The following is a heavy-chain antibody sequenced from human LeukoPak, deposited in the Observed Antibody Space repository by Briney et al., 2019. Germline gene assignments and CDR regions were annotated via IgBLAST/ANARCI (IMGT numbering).Heavy chain of an antibody. J-gene: IGHJ5*02. V-gene: IGHV1-2*06. CDR1: GYTFTGYY. Sequence: ASVKVSCKASGYTFTGYYMHWVRQAPGQGLEWMGRINPNSGGTNYAQKSQGRVTMTRDTSISTAYMELSRLRSDDTAVYYCARGLSSSLAPNNWFDPWGQGTLVTVSS. D-gene: IGHD6-6*01. CDR3: ARGLSSSLAPNNWFDP. CDR2: INPNSGGT.